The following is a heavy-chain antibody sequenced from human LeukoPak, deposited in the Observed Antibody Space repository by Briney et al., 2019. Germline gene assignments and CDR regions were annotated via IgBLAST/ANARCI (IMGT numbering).Heavy chain of an antibody. J-gene: IGHJ5*02. CDR1: GGSISSSNW. Sequence: SETLSLTCAVSGGSISSSNWWSWVRQPPGKGLEWIGEIYHSGSTNYNPSLKSRVTISLDKSKNQFSLKLSSVTAADTAVYYCARDRIAAASDNWFDPWGQGTLVTVPS. CDR3: ARDRIAAASDNWFDP. V-gene: IGHV4-4*02. D-gene: IGHD6-13*01. CDR2: IYHSGST.